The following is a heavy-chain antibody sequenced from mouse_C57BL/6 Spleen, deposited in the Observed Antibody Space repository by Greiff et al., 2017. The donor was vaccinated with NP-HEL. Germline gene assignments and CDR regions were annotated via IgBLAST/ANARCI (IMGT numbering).Heavy chain of an antibody. Sequence: SGASVKISCKASGYAFSSYWMNWVKQRPGKGLEWIGQIYPGDGDTNYNGKFKGKATLTADKSSSTAYMQLSSLTSEDSAVYFCARRTTVVAEKAMDYWGQGTSVTVSS. CDR3: ARRTTVVAEKAMDY. CDR1: GYAFSSYW. CDR2: IYPGDGDT. D-gene: IGHD1-1*01. V-gene: IGHV1-80*01. J-gene: IGHJ4*01.